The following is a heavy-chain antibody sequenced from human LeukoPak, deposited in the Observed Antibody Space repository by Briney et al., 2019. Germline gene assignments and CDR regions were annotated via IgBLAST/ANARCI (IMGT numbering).Heavy chain of an antibody. CDR3: ARLDYGDYPALAFGI. CDR2: IYYSGRT. J-gene: IGHJ3*02. D-gene: IGHD4-17*01. CDR1: GGSISSSSYD. Sequence: SETLSLTCTVSGGSISSSSYDWAWIRQPPGKGLEWTVSIYYSGRTYYNPSLKSRVTISVDTSKNQFSLKLSSGTAADTAVYYCARLDYGDYPALAFGIWGPGTMVTGSS. V-gene: IGHV4-39*01.